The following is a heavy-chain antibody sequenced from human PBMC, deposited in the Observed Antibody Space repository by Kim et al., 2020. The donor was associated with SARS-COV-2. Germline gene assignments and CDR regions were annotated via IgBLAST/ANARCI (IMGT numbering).Heavy chain of an antibody. V-gene: IGHV3-23*01. Sequence: GGSLRLSCAASGFTFSSYAMSWVRQAPGKGLEWVSAISGSGGSTYYADSVKGRFTISRDNSKNTLYLQMNSLRAEDTAVYYCAKDEDIVVVPAAMYYWGQGTLVTVSS. CDR2: ISGSGGST. CDR1: GFTFSSYA. D-gene: IGHD2-2*01. CDR3: AKDEDIVVVPAAMYY. J-gene: IGHJ4*02.